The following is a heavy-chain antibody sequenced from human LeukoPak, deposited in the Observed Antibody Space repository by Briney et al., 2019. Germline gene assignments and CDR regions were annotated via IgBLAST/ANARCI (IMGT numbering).Heavy chain of an antibody. CDR3: ARAVAGSPLFDY. CDR2: MYQTGST. CDR1: GGSISSGTYY. J-gene: IGHJ4*02. D-gene: IGHD6-19*01. V-gene: IGHV4-30-2*01. Sequence: KPSETLSLTCTVSGGSISSGTYYWSWFRQPPGKGLEWIGYMYQTGSTYYNPSLKSRVTISVDRSKNQFSLKLSSVTAADTAVYYCARAVAGSPLFDYWGQGTLVTVSS.